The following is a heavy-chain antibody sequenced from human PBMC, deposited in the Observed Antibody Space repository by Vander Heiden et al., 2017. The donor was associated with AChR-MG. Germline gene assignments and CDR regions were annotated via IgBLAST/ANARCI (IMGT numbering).Heavy chain of an antibody. V-gene: IGHV3-21*01. J-gene: IGHJ6*02. Sequence: EVQLVESGGGLVKPGGSLRLSCAASGFTFSSYSMNWVRQAPGKGLEWVSSISSSSSYIYYADSVKGRFTISRDNAKNSLYLQMNSLRAEDTAVYYCARARSDDYYYYYGMDVWGQGTTVTVSS. CDR3: ARARSDDYYYYYGMDV. CDR1: GFTFSSYS. CDR2: ISSSSSYI.